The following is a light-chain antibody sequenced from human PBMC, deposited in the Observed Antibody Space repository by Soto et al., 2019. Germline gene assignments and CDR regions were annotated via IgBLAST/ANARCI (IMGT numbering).Light chain of an antibody. CDR2: RAS. V-gene: IGKV1-39*01. CDR3: QQSYGSPPWT. Sequence: TQSPSTLSASVGDRVTITFRASQSISSWLAWYQQKPGTAPRLLIYRASSVKSGVPPRFSGSGSGRDFTLTISSLRPEDIATYFCQQSYGSPPWTFGQGTKVDIK. CDR1: QSISSW. J-gene: IGKJ1*01.